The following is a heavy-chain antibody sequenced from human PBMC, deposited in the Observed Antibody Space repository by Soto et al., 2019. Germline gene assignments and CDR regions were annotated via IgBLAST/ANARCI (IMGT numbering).Heavy chain of an antibody. V-gene: IGHV3-21*01. CDR3: ARDYSSSSGWFDP. Sequence: GSLRLSCAASGFTFSSYSMNWVRQAPGKGLEWVSSISSSSSYIYYADSVKGRFTISRDNAKNSLYLQMNSLRAEDTAVYYCARDYSSSSGWFDPWGQGTLVTVSS. D-gene: IGHD6-6*01. CDR1: GFTFSSYS. CDR2: ISSSSSYI. J-gene: IGHJ5*02.